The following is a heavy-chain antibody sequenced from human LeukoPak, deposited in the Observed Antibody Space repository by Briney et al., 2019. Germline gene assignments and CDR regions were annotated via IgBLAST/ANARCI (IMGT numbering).Heavy chain of an antibody. D-gene: IGHD6-13*01. CDR2: ISGSGGST. CDR3: AKGSSSYYFAFDI. J-gene: IGHJ3*02. CDR1: GFTFSNYA. Sequence: GGSLRLSCAASGFTFSNYAMSWIRQAPGKGLEWVSGISGSGGSTYYADSVKGRFTISRDNSKTTLYLQMNSLRAEDTAVYYCAKGSSSYYFAFDIWGQGTMVTVSS. V-gene: IGHV3-23*01.